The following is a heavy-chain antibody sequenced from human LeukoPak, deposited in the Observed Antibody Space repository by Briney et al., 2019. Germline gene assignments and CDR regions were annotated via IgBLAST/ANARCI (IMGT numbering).Heavy chain of an antibody. J-gene: IGHJ4*02. CDR2: INQDGSEK. D-gene: IGHD6-13*01. CDR3: ARDRRAVALGF. Sequence: GGSLRLSCAASGFTFTNYWMSWVRQAPGKGLEWVANINQDGSEKYFVDSVKGRFTVSRDNAKSSLYLQMNSLRAEDTAVYYCARDRRAVALGFWGQGTLVTVSS. CDR1: GFTFTNYW. V-gene: IGHV3-7*04.